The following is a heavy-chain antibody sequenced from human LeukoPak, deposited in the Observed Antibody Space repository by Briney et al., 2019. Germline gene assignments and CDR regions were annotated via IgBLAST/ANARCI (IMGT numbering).Heavy chain of an antibody. V-gene: IGHV1-46*01. CDR2: INPSGGST. J-gene: IGHJ4*02. CDR3: ARAHYIWGSYRSYFLGY. D-gene: IGHD3-16*02. Sequence: GASVKVSCKASGYTFTSYYMHWVRQAPGQGLEWMGIINPSGGSTSYAQKFQGRVTMTRDTSTSTVYMELSSLRSEDTAVYYCARAHYIWGSYRSYFLGYWGQGTLVTVSS. CDR1: GYTFTSYY.